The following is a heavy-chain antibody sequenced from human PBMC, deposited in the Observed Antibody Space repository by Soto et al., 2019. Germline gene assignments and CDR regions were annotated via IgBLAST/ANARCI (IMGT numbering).Heavy chain of an antibody. Sequence: GGSLRLSCAASGFTFSSYAMSWVRQAPGKGLEWVSAISGSGGSTYYADSVKGRFTISRDNSKNTLYLQMNSLRAEDTAVYYCAKDPVPAYYYYYYMDVWGKGTTVTVSS. CDR2: ISGSGGST. J-gene: IGHJ6*03. CDR1: GFTFSSYA. V-gene: IGHV3-23*01. CDR3: AKDPVPAYYYYYYMDV.